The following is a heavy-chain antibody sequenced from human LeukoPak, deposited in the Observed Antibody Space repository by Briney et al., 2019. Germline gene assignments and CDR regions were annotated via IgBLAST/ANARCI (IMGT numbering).Heavy chain of an antibody. Sequence: PSETLSLTCTVSGGPISSYYWSWIRQPAGKGLEWIGRIYTSGSTNYNPSLKSRVSMSVDTSKNQFSLKLSSVTAADTAVYYCARGALVDYYYYYMDVWGKGTTVTISS. CDR2: IYTSGST. J-gene: IGHJ6*03. CDR3: ARGALVDYYYYYMDV. CDR1: GGPISSYY. V-gene: IGHV4-4*07.